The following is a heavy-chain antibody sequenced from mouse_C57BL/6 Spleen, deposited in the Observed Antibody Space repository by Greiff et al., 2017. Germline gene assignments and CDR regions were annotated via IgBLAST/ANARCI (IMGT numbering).Heavy chain of an antibody. Sequence: DVQLQESGPGMVKPSQSLSLTCTVTGYSITSGYDWHWIRHFPGNKLEWMGYISYSGSTNYNPSLKSRISITHDTSKNHFFLKLNSVTTEDTATYYCAREGEYYGSSPYFDYWGQGTTLTVSS. CDR2: ISYSGST. CDR1: GYSITSGYD. V-gene: IGHV3-1*01. D-gene: IGHD1-1*01. J-gene: IGHJ2*01. CDR3: AREGEYYGSSPYFDY.